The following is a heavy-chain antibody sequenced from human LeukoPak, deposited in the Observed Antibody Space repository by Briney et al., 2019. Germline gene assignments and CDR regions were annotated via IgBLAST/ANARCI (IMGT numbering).Heavy chain of an antibody. J-gene: IGHJ4*02. D-gene: IGHD3-16*01. V-gene: IGHV3-48*03. Sequence: GGSLRLSCAATDFTFSSYEMNWVRQAPGKGLEWVSYISITGNTIYYADSVQGRFTISRDNAKNSLYLQMSSLRAEDTAVYYCARNDYNFDYWGQGTLVTVSS. CDR2: ISITGNTI. CDR1: DFTFSSYE. CDR3: ARNDYNFDY.